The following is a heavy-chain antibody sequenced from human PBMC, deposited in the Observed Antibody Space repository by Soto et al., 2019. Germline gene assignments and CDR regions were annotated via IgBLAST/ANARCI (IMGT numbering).Heavy chain of an antibody. V-gene: IGHV3-7*01. D-gene: IGHD3-3*01. Sequence: ESGGGLVQPGGSLRLSCAASGFTFSSYWMSWVRQAPGKGLEWVANIKQDGSEKYYVDSVKGRFTISRDNAKNSLYLQMNSLRAEDTAVYYCARDDFYYDFWSGYYTWFDPWGQGTLVTVSS. CDR2: IKQDGSEK. J-gene: IGHJ5*02. CDR3: ARDDFYYDFWSGYYTWFDP. CDR1: GFTFSSYW.